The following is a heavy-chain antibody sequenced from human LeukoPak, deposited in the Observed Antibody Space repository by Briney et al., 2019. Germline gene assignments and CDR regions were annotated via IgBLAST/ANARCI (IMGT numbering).Heavy chain of an antibody. D-gene: IGHD5-18*01. CDR2: INHSGST. CDR3: ARDGIP. V-gene: IGHV4-34*01. CDR1: GGSFSGYY. J-gene: IGHJ4*02. Sequence: SETLSLTCAVYGGSFSGYYLSWIRQPPGKGREWIGEINHSGSTNYNPSPKSRVNITVDTSKNQFCLKLSSVTAADTAVYYCARDGIPGGQGTLVTVSS.